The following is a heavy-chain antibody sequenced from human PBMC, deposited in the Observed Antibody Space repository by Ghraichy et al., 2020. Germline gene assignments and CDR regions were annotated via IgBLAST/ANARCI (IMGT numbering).Heavy chain of an antibody. CDR2: MNPNTGDT. J-gene: IGHJ4*02. Sequence: ASVKVSCKASGYTFTSYDINWVRQATGQGLEWMGWMNPNTGDTGYAEKFQGRVTMTRDTSISTAYMELSSLRSEDTAVYYCARRMGGYCSTSTCSLYYFDSWGQGTLVTVSS. D-gene: IGHD2-2*01. CDR1: GYTFTSYD. V-gene: IGHV1-8*01. CDR3: ARRMGGYCSTSTCSLYYFDS.